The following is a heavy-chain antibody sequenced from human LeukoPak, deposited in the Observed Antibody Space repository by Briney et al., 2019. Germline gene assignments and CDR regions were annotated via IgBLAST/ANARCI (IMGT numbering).Heavy chain of an antibody. Sequence: GGSLRLSCAGSGFIFSSYGMHWVRQAPGKGLEWVAFIRYDGSNKYYADSVKGRFTISRDNSKNTLYLQMNSLRAEDTAVYYCAKLLTGYYISWGQGTLVTVSS. CDR3: AKLLTGYYIS. V-gene: IGHV3-30*02. CDR1: GFIFSSYG. D-gene: IGHD3-9*01. J-gene: IGHJ5*02. CDR2: IRYDGSNK.